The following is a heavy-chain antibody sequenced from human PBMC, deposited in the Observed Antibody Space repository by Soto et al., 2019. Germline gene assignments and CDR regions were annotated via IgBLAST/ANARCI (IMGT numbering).Heavy chain of an antibody. CDR3: AQNYGGNSGFDY. CDR1: GGSISSGGYY. D-gene: IGHD4-17*01. CDR2: IYYSGST. Sequence: SETLSLTCTVSGGSISSGGYYWSWIRQHPGKGLEWIGYIYYSGSTYYNPSLKSRVTISVDTSKNQFSLKLSSVTAADTAVYYCAQNYGGNSGFDYWGQGTLVTVSS. J-gene: IGHJ4*02. V-gene: IGHV4-31*03.